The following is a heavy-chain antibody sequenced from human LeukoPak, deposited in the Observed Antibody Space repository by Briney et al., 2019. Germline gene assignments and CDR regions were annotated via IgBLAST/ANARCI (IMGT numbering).Heavy chain of an antibody. CDR2: IWYDGSDK. V-gene: IGHV3-33*08. D-gene: IGHD7-27*01. CDR3: ARGLGLVLKGDAFDV. CDR1: GFTFSSYG. J-gene: IGHJ3*01. Sequence: GRSLRLSCAASGFTFSSYGMHWVRQAPGKGLEWVAIIWYDGSDKYYADSVKGRFTISRDNSKNTLYLQMNSLRAEDTAVYYCARGLGLVLKGDAFDVWGQGTMVTVSS.